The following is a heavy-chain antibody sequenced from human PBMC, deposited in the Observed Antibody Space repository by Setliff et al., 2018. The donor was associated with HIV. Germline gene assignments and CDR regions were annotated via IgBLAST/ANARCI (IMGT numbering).Heavy chain of an antibody. CDR3: TRDLWGDDYYYNNMDV. CDR1: GASITSHN. Sequence: PSETLSLTCSVSGASITSHNWSWIRQAARKGLEWIGRIYTRGNTNYNPSLRSRVTMSVDTSKNQFSLKVTSVTAADTAVYYCTRDLWGDDYYYNNMDVWGKGTTVTVSS. V-gene: IGHV4-4*07. D-gene: IGHD2-21*02. J-gene: IGHJ6*03. CDR2: IYTRGNT.